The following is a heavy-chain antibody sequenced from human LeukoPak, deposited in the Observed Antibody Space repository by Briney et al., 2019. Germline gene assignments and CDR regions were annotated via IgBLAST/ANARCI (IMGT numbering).Heavy chain of an antibody. D-gene: IGHD3-3*01. CDR1: GFTFSSYW. V-gene: IGHV3-7*01. J-gene: IGHJ6*03. CDR2: IKQDGSEK. Sequence: GGSLRLSCAASGFTFSSYWMSWVRQAPGKGLEWVANIKQDGSEKNYVDSVKGRFTISRDNAKKSLDLQVNSLRAEDTAVYYCARLNYDFWSGVWEGYYMDVWGKGTTVTVSS. CDR3: ARLNYDFWSGVWEGYYMDV.